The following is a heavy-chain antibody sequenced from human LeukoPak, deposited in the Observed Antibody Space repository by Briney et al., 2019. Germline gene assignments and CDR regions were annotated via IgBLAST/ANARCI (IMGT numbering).Heavy chain of an antibody. CDR1: GGSISSYY. CDR2: IYYSGST. D-gene: IGHD2/OR15-2a*01. J-gene: IGHJ4*02. CDR3: ARDLSWGSGYDNNTYTLRWLDY. Sequence: SETLSLTCTVSGGSISSYYWSWIRQPPGKGLEWIGYIYYSGSTNYNPSLKSRVTISVDTSKNQFSLKLSSVTAADTAVYYCARDLSWGSGYDNNTYTLRWLDYWGQGTLVTVSS. V-gene: IGHV4-59*01.